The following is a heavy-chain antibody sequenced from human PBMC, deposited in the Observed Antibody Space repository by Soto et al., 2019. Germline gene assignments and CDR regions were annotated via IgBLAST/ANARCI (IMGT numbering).Heavy chain of an antibody. CDR1: GFTFSSYG. J-gene: IGHJ4*02. D-gene: IGHD3-9*01. V-gene: IGHV3-33*01. Sequence: PGGSLRLSCAASGFTFSSYGMHWVRQAPGKGLEWVAVIWYDGSNKYYADSVKGRFTISRDNSKNTLYLQMNSLRAEDTAVYYCARDKADDILTGYYTNWGQGTLVTVSS. CDR2: IWYDGSNK. CDR3: ARDKADDILTGYYTN.